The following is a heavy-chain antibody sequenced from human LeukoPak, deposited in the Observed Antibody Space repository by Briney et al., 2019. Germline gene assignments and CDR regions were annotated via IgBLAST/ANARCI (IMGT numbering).Heavy chain of an antibody. D-gene: IGHD6-13*01. V-gene: IGHV1-2*02. CDR3: VRDLFFAAAEREGDDY. CDR2: INPDSGGT. Sequence: ASVKVSCKASGYGFTGYFMHWVRQAPGQGLEWMGWINPDSGGTNYAQKFRGRVTSTRDTSIYTAYMELSRLRSDDTAVYYCVRDLFFAAAEREGDDYWGQGTLVTVSS. J-gene: IGHJ4*02. CDR1: GYGFTGYF.